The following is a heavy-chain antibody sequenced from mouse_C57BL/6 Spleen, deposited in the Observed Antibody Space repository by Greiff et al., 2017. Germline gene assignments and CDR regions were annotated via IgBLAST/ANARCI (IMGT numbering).Heavy chain of an antibody. CDR2: IYPGSGST. CDR1: GYTFTSYW. D-gene: IGHD2-4*01. J-gene: IGHJ3*01. CDR3: TNHYDYDVGFDF. V-gene: IGHV1-55*01. Sequence: QVQLQQPGAELVRPGASVKMSCKASGYTFTSYWITWVKQRPGQGLEWIGDIYPGSGSTDYNEKFKSKATLTADTSSSTAYMQLSSLTSEDSAIYFSTNHYDYDVGFDFWGKGTMVTVSA.